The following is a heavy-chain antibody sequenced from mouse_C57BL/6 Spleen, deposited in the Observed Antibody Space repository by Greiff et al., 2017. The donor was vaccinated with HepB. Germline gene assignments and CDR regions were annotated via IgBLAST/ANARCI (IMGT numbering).Heavy chain of an antibody. Sequence: QVQLQQPGAELVKPGASVKLSCKASGYTFTSYWMHWVKQRPGRGLEWIGRIDPNSGGTKYNEKFKCKATLTVDKPSSTAYMQLSSLTSEDSAVYYCAREKVSYDGYPYFDYWGQGTTLTVSS. CDR1: GYTFTSYW. V-gene: IGHV1-72*01. D-gene: IGHD2-3*01. CDR3: AREKVSYDGYPYFDY. J-gene: IGHJ2*01. CDR2: IDPNSGGT.